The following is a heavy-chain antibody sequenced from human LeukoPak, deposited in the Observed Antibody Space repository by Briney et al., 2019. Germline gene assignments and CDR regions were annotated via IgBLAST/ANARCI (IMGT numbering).Heavy chain of an antibody. CDR1: GFTVSSNY. Sequence: GGSLRLSCAASGFTVSSNYMSWVRQAPGKGPEWVSVIYSSGTTYYADSAKGRFTISRDNSKNTLYLQMNSLRAEDTAVYYCARLTCSGGTCHGEGFDYWGQGTLVTVSS. J-gene: IGHJ4*02. D-gene: IGHD2-15*01. CDR3: ARLTCSGGTCHGEGFDY. CDR2: IYSSGTT. V-gene: IGHV3-66*02.